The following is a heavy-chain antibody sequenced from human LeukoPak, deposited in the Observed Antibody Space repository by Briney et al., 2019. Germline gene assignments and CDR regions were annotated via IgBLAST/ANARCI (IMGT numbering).Heavy chain of an antibody. CDR3: SSHRRGHGVEY. J-gene: IGHJ4*02. V-gene: IGHV4-59*01. CDR2: VYYTGST. D-gene: IGHD2-8*01. CDR1: GGSFEHYF. Sequence: PSETLSLTCTVSGGSFEHYFWSWIRQPPGRGLEFLGYVYYTGSTDYSPSLKSRLTISADTAKNQFSLKLRSVTAADTAVYYCSSHRRGHGVEYWGQGTLVTVSS.